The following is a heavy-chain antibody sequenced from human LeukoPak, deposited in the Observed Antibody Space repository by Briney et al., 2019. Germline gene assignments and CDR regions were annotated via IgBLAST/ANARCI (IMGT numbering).Heavy chain of an antibody. CDR2: FDPEDGET. V-gene: IGHV1-24*01. CDR1: GYTLTELS. CDR3: ATETYYDILTGYHKLNWFDP. J-gene: IGHJ5*02. Sequence: GASVKVSCKVSGYTLTELSMHWVRQAPGKGLEWMGGFDPEDGETIYAQKFQGRVTMTEDTSTDTAYMELSSLRSEDTAVYYCATETYYDILTGYHKLNWFDPWGQGTLVTVSS. D-gene: IGHD3-9*01.